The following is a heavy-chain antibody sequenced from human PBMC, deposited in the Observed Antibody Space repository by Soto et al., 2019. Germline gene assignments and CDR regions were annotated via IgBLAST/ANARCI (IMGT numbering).Heavy chain of an antibody. D-gene: IGHD2-15*01. Sequence: QVQLVESGGGVVQPGRSLRLSCAASGFTFRSYAMHWVRQAPGKGLECVAVIAYDGSNKFYRDYVKGRFTISGDNSKNTLYLQINSLRYEDTAVYYCARGDREDIAVVIGARPGEYGVDVWGQGTTVTVSS. V-gene: IGHV3-30-3*01. CDR1: GFTFRSYA. CDR2: IAYDGSNK. CDR3: ARGDREDIAVVIGARPGEYGVDV. J-gene: IGHJ6*02.